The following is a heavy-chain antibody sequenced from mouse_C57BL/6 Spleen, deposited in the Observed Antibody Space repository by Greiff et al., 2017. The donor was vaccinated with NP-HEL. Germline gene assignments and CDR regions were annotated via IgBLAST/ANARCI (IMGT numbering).Heavy chain of an antibody. J-gene: IGHJ1*03. Sequence: VQLKQSGPELVKPGASVKISCKASGYSFTGYYMNWVKQSPEKSLEWIGEINPSTGGTTYNQKFKAKATLTVDKSSSTAYMQLKSLTSEDSAVYYCARRGPPLEYFDVWGTGTTVTVSS. D-gene: IGHD3-3*01. CDR3: ARRGPPLEYFDV. CDR2: INPSTGGT. V-gene: IGHV1-42*01. CDR1: GYSFTGYY.